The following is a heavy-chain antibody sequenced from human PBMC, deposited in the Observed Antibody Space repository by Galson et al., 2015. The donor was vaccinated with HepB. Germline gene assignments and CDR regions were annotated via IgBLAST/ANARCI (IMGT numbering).Heavy chain of an antibody. CDR1: GFTFSSLG. CDR3: AKGTTNIDY. CDR2: IGVSNSKT. V-gene: IGHV3-23*01. Sequence: SLRLSCAASGFTFSSLGMTWVRQAPGKGLECVSAIGVSNSKTDYVESVKGRFTISRDNSKNMLYLQMNNLRVEDTAVYYCAKGTTNIDYWGQGTLVTVSS. J-gene: IGHJ4*02. D-gene: IGHD1-1*01.